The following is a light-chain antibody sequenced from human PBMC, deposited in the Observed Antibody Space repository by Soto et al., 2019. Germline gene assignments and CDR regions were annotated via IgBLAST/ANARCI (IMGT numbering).Light chain of an antibody. CDR3: QQSNSFPLT. CDR2: AAS. Sequence: DIQMTQSPSSVSASVGDRVTITCRASQGISSRLAWYQQKPGKAPNLLIYAASSLQSGVPSRFSGSGSETDFTLTIGSLQPEDFAIYYCQQSNSFPLTFGGGTKVDIK. CDR1: QGISSR. V-gene: IGKV1-12*01. J-gene: IGKJ4*01.